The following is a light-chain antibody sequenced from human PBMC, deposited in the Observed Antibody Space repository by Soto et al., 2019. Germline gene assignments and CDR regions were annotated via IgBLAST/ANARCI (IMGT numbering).Light chain of an antibody. CDR1: QGISSY. CDR2: AAS. Sequence: DIQLTQSPSFLSASVGDRVTITCRASQGISSYLAWYQQKPGKAPKLLIYAASTLQSGVPSRFSGSGSGTEFTLTISSLQPEDFSTSYCQQLNSYPPFTFGPGTKVDIK. V-gene: IGKV1-9*01. J-gene: IGKJ3*01. CDR3: QQLNSYPPFT.